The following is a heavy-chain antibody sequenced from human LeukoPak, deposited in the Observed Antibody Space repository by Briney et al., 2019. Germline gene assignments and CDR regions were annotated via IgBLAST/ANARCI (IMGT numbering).Heavy chain of an antibody. CDR2: IDYSGST. CDR1: GGSISSYY. D-gene: IGHD6-19*01. CDR3: AREYTLYRSGWFLDY. J-gene: IGHJ4*02. V-gene: IGHV4-39*07. Sequence: SETLSLTCTVSGGSISSYYWSWIRQPPGKGLEWIGSIDYSGSTYYNPSLKSRATISMDTSKNQFSLKLSSVTAADTAVYYCAREYTLYRSGWFLDYWGQGTVVTVTS.